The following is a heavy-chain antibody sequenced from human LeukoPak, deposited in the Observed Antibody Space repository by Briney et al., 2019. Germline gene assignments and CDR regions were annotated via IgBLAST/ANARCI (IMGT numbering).Heavy chain of an antibody. CDR3: ARAGYSSSWYLPGFDP. CDR2: ISAYNGNT. CDR1: GYTFTSYG. J-gene: IGHJ5*02. V-gene: IGHV1-18*01. Sequence: ASVKVSCKASGYTFTSYGISWVRQAPGQGLEWMGWISAYNGNTNYAQKFQGRVTMTRDTSISTAYMELSRLRSDDTAVYYCARAGYSSSWYLPGFDPWGQGTLVTVSS. D-gene: IGHD6-13*01.